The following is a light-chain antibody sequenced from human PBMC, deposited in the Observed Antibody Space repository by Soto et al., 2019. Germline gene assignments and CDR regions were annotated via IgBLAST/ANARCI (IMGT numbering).Light chain of an antibody. CDR1: QSVSSY. J-gene: IGKJ2*01. V-gene: IGKV3-11*01. Sequence: ELVLTQSPATLSLSPGERATLSCRASQSVSSYLAWYQQKPGQAPRLLIYDASNRATGIPARFSGGGSGTDFTLTISSLEPEDFAVYYGQQRFNWPRFTFGQGTKLEIK. CDR3: QQRFNWPRFT. CDR2: DAS.